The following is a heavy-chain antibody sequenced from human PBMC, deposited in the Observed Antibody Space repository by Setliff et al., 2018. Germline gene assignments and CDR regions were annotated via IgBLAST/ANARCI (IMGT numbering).Heavy chain of an antibody. Sequence: SETLSLTCGGYGGSISDYYWSWIRQPAGKGLEWIGRIYTSGSTNYNPSLKSRVTISVDTSKNQFSLQLTSVTAADTAIHYCARSDDNFQYPDYWGQGTLVTVSS. J-gene: IGHJ4*01. V-gene: IGHV4-59*10. CDR3: ARSDDNFQYPDY. D-gene: IGHD1-1*01. CDR2: IYTSGST. CDR1: GGSISDYY.